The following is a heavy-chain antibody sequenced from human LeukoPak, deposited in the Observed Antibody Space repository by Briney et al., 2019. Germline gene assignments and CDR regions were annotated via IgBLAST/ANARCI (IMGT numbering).Heavy chain of an antibody. Sequence: SVKVSCKASGGTFSSYAISWVRQAPGQGLEWMGRIIPILGIANYAQKFQGRVTMTRNTSISTAYMELSSLRSEDTAVYYCARVLGWFDPWGQGTLVTVSS. CDR3: ARVLGWFDP. CDR2: IIPILGIA. V-gene: IGHV1-69*04. J-gene: IGHJ5*02. CDR1: GGTFSSYA.